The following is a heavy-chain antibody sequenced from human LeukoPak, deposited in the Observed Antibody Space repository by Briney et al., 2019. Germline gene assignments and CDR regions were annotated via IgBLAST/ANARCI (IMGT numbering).Heavy chain of an antibody. J-gene: IGHJ4*02. V-gene: IGHV3-48*01. CDR2: ISSSSSTI. Sequence: GGSQRLSCAASGFTFSSYSMNWVRQAPGKGLEWVSYISSSSSTIYYADSVKGRFTISRDNAKNSLYLQMNSLRAEDTAVYYCAREFSGSNYGFPFDYWGQGTLVTVSS. D-gene: IGHD1-26*01. CDR3: AREFSGSNYGFPFDY. CDR1: GFTFSSYS.